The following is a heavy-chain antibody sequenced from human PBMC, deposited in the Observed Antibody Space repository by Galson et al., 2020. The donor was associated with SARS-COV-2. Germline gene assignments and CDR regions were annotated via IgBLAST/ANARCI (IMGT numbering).Heavy chain of an antibody. CDR3: ARGITMIAETTRSDYFDY. J-gene: IGHJ4*01. D-gene: IGHD3-22*01. V-gene: IGHV4-34*01. CDR1: CGSLRGYY. CDR2: INHSGST. Sequence: ETSETLSITFVVYCGSLRGYYWSWIRQPPGKGLEWGGEINHSGSTNYNPSLKSRVTISVDTSKNQFSLKLRSVTAADTAVYYCARGITMIAETTRSDYFDYWGHGTLVTVSS.